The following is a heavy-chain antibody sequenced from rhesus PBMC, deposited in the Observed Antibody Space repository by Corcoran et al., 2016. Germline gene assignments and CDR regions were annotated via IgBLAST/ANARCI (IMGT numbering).Heavy chain of an antibody. Sequence: EVKMVESGGGLAKPGGSLRLSCAASGFIFRSYWMSGVPQTPGKVLGVIPSINSIGDIPFYSNSVKGRLSISRDNSKNTLSLQMNSLRADDTAVYYCAGYSLDVWGRGVLVTVSS. J-gene: IGHJ5-2*02. CDR3: AGYSLDV. D-gene: IGHD3-34*01. CDR2: INSIGDIP. CDR1: GFIFRSYW. V-gene: IGHV3S42*01.